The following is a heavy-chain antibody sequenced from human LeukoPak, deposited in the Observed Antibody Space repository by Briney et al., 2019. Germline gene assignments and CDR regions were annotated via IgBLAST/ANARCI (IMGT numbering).Heavy chain of an antibody. CDR3: TRQGITGTTLSTFTSD. CDR1: GFTFSGSA. CDR2: IRSKANSYAT. Sequence: GGSLRLSCAASGFTFSGSAMHWVRQASGKGLEWVGRIRSKANSYATAYAASVKGRFTISRDDSKNTACLQMNSLKTEDTAVYYCTRQGITGTTLSTFTSDWGQGTLVTVSS. D-gene: IGHD1-7*01. J-gene: IGHJ4*02. V-gene: IGHV3-73*01.